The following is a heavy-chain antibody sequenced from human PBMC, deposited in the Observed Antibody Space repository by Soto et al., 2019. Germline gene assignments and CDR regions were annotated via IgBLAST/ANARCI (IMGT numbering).Heavy chain of an antibody. J-gene: IGHJ5*02. V-gene: IGHV3-23*01. CDR1: GFTFSSYA. CDR3: ANVPNYAGSGIYDH. Sequence: PGGSLRLSCAASGFTFSSYAMSWVRQAPGKGLEWVSAISGSGGSTYYADSVKGRFTISRDNSKNTLYLQMNSLRAEDTAVYYCANVPNYAGSGIYDHWGQGALVTVSS. D-gene: IGHD3-16*01. CDR2: ISGSGGST.